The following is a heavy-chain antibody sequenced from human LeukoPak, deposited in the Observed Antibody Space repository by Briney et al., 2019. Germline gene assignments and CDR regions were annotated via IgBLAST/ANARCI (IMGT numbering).Heavy chain of an antibody. CDR3: ARAEAYYYGSGSYW. Sequence: SETLSLTCTVSGGSISSSSYYWGWIRQPPGKGLEWIGSIYYSGSTYYNPSLKSRVTISVGTSKNQFSLKLSSVTAADTAVYYCARAEAYYYGSGSYWWGQGTLVTVSS. J-gene: IGHJ4*02. CDR2: IYYSGST. D-gene: IGHD3-10*01. CDR1: GGSISSSSYY. V-gene: IGHV4-39*07.